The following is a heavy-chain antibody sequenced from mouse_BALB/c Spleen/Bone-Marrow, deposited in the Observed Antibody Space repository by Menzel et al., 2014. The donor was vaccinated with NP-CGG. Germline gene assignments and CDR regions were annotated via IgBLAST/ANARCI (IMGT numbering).Heavy chain of an antibody. V-gene: IGHV14-3*02. CDR1: DFNFNDTY. Sequence: EVKLVESGAELVKPGASVKLSCTASDFNFNDTYMHWVHQRPEQGLEWIGRINPANGNTKYDPKFKGKDTITADTSSNTDYLQLSRLTAEDTAVYYCYRVQLRRNRDLDYWGQGTTLTGSS. J-gene: IGHJ2*01. CDR2: INPANGNT. CDR3: YRVQLRRNRDLDY. D-gene: IGHD2-4*01.